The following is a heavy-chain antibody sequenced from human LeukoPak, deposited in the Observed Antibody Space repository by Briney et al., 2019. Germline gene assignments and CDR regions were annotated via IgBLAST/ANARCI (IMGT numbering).Heavy chain of an antibody. CDR2: IWYDGSNK. V-gene: IGHV3-33*01. CDR1: GFTFSSYG. D-gene: IGHD3-3*01. CDR3: ARGRVLKTIFGVVITLSAFDI. Sequence: GGSLRLSCAASGFTFSSYGMHWVRQAPGKGLEWVAVIWYDGSNKYYADSVKGRFTISRDNSKNTLYLQMNSLRAEDTAVYYCARGRVLKTIFGVVITLSAFDIWGQGTMVTVSS. J-gene: IGHJ3*02.